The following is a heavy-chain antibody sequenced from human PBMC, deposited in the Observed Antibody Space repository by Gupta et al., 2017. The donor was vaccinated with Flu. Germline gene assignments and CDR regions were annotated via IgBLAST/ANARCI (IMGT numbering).Heavy chain of an antibody. V-gene: IGHV3-7*01. Sequence: EVQLVYSWGGLVQPGGSLRLSCGASGFTLSDYWMSWVRQAPGPGPELVANIKRAGSGQNVRAWVKGRFNTYRDNYTNAVSSHTTAMTGEDTAVYEGASEVGYEDCDSWGQGTLVTVSS. CDR2: IKRAGSGQ. CDR3: ASEVGYEDCDS. CDR1: GFTLSDYW. D-gene: IGHD2-15*01. J-gene: IGHJ5*01.